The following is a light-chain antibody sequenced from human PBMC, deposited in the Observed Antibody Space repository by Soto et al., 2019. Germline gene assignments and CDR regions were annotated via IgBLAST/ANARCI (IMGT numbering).Light chain of an antibody. Sequence: QSVLTQPASVSGSPGQSITISCTGTSSDIGNYNFVSWYQHHPGKAPKLIIYEVSNRPSGVSNRFSGSKSGNTASLTISGLQDEDEADYHCSSYATNNRVFGTGTKVTV. CDR2: EVS. J-gene: IGLJ1*01. V-gene: IGLV2-14*01. CDR3: SSYATNNRV. CDR1: SSDIGNYNF.